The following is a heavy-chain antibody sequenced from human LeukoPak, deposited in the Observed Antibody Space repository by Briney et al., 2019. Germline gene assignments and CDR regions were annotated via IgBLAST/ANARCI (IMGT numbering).Heavy chain of an antibody. D-gene: IGHD6-19*01. Sequence: GGSLRLSCAVSGFPFSSYWMSWVRQAPGKGLEWVANIKQDGSEKYYVDSVKGRFTISRDNAKNSLYLQMNSLRAEDTAVYYCARGSRWLVRDWGQGTLVTVSS. CDR1: GFPFSSYW. J-gene: IGHJ4*02. V-gene: IGHV3-7*03. CDR3: ARGSRWLVRD. CDR2: IKQDGSEK.